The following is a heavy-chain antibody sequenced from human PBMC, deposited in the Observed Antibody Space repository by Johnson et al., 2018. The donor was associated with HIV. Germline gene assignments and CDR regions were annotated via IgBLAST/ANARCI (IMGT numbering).Heavy chain of an antibody. J-gene: IGHJ3*02. CDR2: ISSNGGST. CDR1: GFTFSSYA. Sequence: VQLVESGGGLVQPGGSLRLSCAASGFTFSSYAMHWVRQAPGKGLEYVSVISSNGGSTYYANSVKGRFTISRDNSKNTLYLQMGSLRAEDMAVYYCARERYSNLMNDALDMWGQGTMVTVSS. D-gene: IGHD6-13*01. V-gene: IGHV3-64*01. CDR3: ARERYSNLMNDALDM.